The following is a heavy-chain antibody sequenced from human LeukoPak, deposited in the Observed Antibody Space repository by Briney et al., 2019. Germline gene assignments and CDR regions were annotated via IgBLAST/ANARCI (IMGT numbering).Heavy chain of an antibody. Sequence: AGGSLRLSCAASGFTFSSYSMNWVRQAPGKGLEWVSSIGSSSSYIYYADSVKGRFTISRDNAKNSLYLQMNSLRAEDTAVYYCARGRFGELLSSNHYWGQGTLVTVSS. CDR2: IGSSSSYI. CDR3: ARGRFGELLSSNHY. J-gene: IGHJ4*02. CDR1: GFTFSSYS. V-gene: IGHV3-21*01. D-gene: IGHD3-10*01.